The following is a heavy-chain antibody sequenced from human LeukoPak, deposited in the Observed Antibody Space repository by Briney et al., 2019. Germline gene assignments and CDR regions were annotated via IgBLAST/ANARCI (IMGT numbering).Heavy chain of an antibody. CDR1: GFTFDDYA. V-gene: IGHV3-9*03. CDR3: AKGYCSSTSCYVDY. J-gene: IGHJ4*02. D-gene: IGHD2-2*01. Sequence: GGSLRLSCAASGFTFDDYAMHWVRQAPGKGLEWVSGISWNSGSIGYADSVKGRFTISRDNAKNSLYLQMNSLRAEDMALYYCAKGYCSSTSCYVDYWGQGTLVTVSS. CDR2: ISWNSGSI.